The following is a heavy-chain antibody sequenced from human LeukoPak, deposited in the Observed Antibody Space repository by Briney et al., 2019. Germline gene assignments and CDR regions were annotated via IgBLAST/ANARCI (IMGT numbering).Heavy chain of an antibody. CDR3: AKDDFVWGTYRLGYFDY. CDR1: GFSFTSYG. D-gene: IGHD3-16*02. J-gene: IGHJ4*02. CDR2: ISFDENNK. Sequence: GGSLRLSCAASGFSFTSYGMHWVRQAPGKGLEWVAVISFDENNKFYADSVKGRFTISRDNSKNTLYLQMNSLRVEDTAVYYCAKDDFVWGTYRLGYFDYWGQGTLATVSS. V-gene: IGHV3-30*18.